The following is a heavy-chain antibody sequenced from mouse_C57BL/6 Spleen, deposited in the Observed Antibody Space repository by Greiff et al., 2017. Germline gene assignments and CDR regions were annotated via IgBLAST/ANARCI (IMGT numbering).Heavy chain of an antibody. V-gene: IGHV3-6*01. CDR2: ISYDGSN. CDR3: AREGWDEDYFDY. J-gene: IGHJ2*01. CDR1: GYSITSGYY. Sequence: DVQLQESGPGLVKPSQSLSLTCSVTGYSITSGYYWNWIRQFPGNKLEWMGYISYDGSNNYNPSLKNRISITRDTSKNQFFLKLNSVTTEDTATYYCAREGWDEDYFDYWGQGTTLTVSS. D-gene: IGHD4-1*01.